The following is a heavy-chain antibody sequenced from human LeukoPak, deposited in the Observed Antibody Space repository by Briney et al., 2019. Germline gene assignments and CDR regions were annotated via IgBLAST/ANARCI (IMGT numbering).Heavy chain of an antibody. D-gene: IGHD5-18*01. Sequence: SGTLSLTCTVSGGSISGYFWSWIRQPPGKGLEWVGYIHYSGSTNYNPCLKSRVNISVDTSKNQFTLKLSSVTAADTAVYYCERPGVGSGRYGAFDIWGQGQWSPSPQ. CDR1: GGSISGYF. J-gene: IGHJ3*02. V-gene: IGHV4-59*08. CDR3: ERPGVGSGRYGAFDI. CDR2: IHYSGST.